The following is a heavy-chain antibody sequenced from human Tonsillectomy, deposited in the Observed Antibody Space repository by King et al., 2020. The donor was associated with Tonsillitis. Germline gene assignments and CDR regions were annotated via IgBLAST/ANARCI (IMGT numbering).Heavy chain of an antibody. CDR1: GFTFSSYW. D-gene: IGHD5-12*01. CDR3: ARAEKSGYEPDY. V-gene: IGHV3-7*01. CDR2: XXXXGGEK. Sequence: VQLVESGGGLVQPGGSLRLSCAASGFTFSSYWMTWVRXXPGKGLEWVAXXXXXGGEKYYVDSVKGRFTISRDNGKNSLYLQMNSLRAEDTAVYYCARAEKSGYEPDYWGQGTQVTVSS. J-gene: IGHJ4*02.